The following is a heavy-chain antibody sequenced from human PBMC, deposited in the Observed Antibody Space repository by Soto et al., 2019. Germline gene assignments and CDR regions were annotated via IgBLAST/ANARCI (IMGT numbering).Heavy chain of an antibody. CDR3: ARYLVAYCGGVCWFYP. D-gene: IGHD2-21*01. Sequence: ASVKVSCKASGYTFTSYGISWVRQAPGQGLEWMGWISAYNGNTNYAQKLQDRVTMTTDTSTSTAYMELRSLRSDDTAVYYCARYLVAYCGGVCWFYPWGKGTLVPVSS. J-gene: IGHJ5*02. CDR2: ISAYNGNT. CDR1: GYTFTSYG. V-gene: IGHV1-18*01.